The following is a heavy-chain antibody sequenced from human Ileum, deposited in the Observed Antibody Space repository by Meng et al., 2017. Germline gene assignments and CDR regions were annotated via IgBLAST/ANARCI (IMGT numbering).Heavy chain of an antibody. V-gene: IGHV3-48*03. CDR3: ARDSGSGSSIEESAFDY. Sequence: GESLKISCAASGFTFSNFEMNWVRQAPGKGLEWVSYISNSDNTIYYADSVKGRFTISRDNAKNSLYLQMHSLRPEDTAVYYCARDSGSGSSIEESAFDYWGRGTRVNGAS. CDR2: ISNSDNTI. D-gene: IGHD6-19*01. CDR1: GFTFSNFE. J-gene: IGHJ4*02.